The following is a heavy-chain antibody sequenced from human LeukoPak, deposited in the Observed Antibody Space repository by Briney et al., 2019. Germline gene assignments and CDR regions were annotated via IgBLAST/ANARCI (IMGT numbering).Heavy chain of an antibody. CDR2: IIPIFGTA. V-gene: IGHV1-69*01. D-gene: IGHD3-16*01. CDR1: GGTFSSYA. Sequence: GSSVKVSCKASGGTFSSYAISWVRQAPGQGLEWMGGIIPIFGTANYAQKFQGRVTITADESTSTAYMELSSLRSEGTAVYYCCGGDYYYYYMDVWGKGTTVTVSS. CDR3: CGGDYYYYYMDV. J-gene: IGHJ6*03.